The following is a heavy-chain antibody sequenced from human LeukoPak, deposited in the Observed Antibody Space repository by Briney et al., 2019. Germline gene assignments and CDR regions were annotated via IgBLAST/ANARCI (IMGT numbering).Heavy chain of an antibody. V-gene: IGHV4-34*01. CDR2: INHSGST. CDR1: GGSFSGYY. Sequence: SETLSLTRAVHGGSFSGYYWSWIRQPPGKGLEWIGEINHSGSTKYNPSLKSRVTISVDTSKNQFSLKLSSVTAADTAVYYCARGHYDSRLNQMDDAFDIWGQGTMVTVSS. CDR3: ARGHYDSRLNQMDDAFDI. D-gene: IGHD3-22*01. J-gene: IGHJ3*02.